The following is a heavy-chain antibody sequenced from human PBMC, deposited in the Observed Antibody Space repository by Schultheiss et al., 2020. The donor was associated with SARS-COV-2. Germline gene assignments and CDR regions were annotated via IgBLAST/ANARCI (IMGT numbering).Heavy chain of an antibody. J-gene: IGHJ5*02. CDR2: IYHSGST. CDR3: ARSTNCGGDCYPSNWFDP. Sequence: SETLSLTCAVYGGSFSGYYWSWIRQPPGKGLEWIGYIYHSGSTYYNPSLKSRVTISVDRSKNQFSLKLSSVTAADTAVYYCARSTNCGGDCYPSNWFDPWGQGTLVTVSS. D-gene: IGHD2-21*01. V-gene: IGHV4-30-2*01. CDR1: GGSFSGYY.